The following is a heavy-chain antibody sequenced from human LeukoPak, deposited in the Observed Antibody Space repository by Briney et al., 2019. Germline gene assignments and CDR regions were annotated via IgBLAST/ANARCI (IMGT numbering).Heavy chain of an antibody. D-gene: IGHD5-24*01. CDR3: AKLGGRDGYKEDLGY. J-gene: IGHJ4*02. Sequence: SGGSLRLSCATSGLAVNIIYMGWVRQAPGEGLEWVSVIYAGGSTYYGDSVRGRFTISRDNSMNTLHLQMNSLRAEDTAVYYCAKLGGRDGYKEDLGYWGQGTLVTVSS. V-gene: IGHV3-53*05. CDR1: GLAVNIIY. CDR2: IYAGGST.